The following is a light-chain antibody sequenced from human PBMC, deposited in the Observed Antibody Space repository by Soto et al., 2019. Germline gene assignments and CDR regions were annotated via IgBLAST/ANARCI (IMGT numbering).Light chain of an antibody. CDR1: QSVSSSY. J-gene: IGKJ1*01. Sequence: EIVLTQSPGTLSLSPGERATLSCRASQSVSSSYLAWYQQKPGQAPRIIIYGASSRSTGIPDRFSGTGSGTDFTLLISRLEPEDFPGYFCQQFGGASFTFGQGTKVEIK. CDR2: GAS. CDR3: QQFGGASFT. V-gene: IGKV3-20*01.